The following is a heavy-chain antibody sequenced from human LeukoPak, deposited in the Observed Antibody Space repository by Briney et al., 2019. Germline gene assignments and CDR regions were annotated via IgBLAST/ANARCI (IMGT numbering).Heavy chain of an antibody. CDR2: ISSSGSTI. J-gene: IGHJ4*02. D-gene: IGHD3-22*01. CDR1: GFTFSSYA. V-gene: IGHV3-48*04. Sequence: GRSLRLSCAASGFTFSSYAMHWVRQAPGKGLEWVSYISSSGSTIYYADSVKGRFTISRDNAKNSLYLQMNSLRAEDTAVYYCARQSYYYDSSGHYVYYFDYWGQGTLVTVSS. CDR3: ARQSYYYDSSGHYVYYFDY.